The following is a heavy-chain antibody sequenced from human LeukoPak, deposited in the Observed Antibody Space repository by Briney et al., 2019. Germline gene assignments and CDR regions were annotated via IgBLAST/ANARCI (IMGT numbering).Heavy chain of an antibody. D-gene: IGHD4-17*01. Sequence: ASVKVSCKASGYTFTGYYMHWVRQAPGQGLEWMGWIKSKSGVTNYAQKFQGRVTMTRDTSISTAYMELRRLRSDDTAVYYCARGYGPNDAFDIWGQGTMVTVSS. CDR1: GYTFTGYY. V-gene: IGHV1-2*02. CDR3: ARGYGPNDAFDI. CDR2: IKSKSGVT. J-gene: IGHJ3*02.